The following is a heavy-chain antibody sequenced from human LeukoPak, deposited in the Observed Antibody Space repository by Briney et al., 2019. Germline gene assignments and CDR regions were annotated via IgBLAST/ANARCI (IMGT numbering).Heavy chain of an antibody. Sequence: GGSLRLSCAASGFTLSSYPMTWVRQAPGKGLEWVSTVTGSGGSTYYSDSVKGRFTISRDNSKNTLFLQMKSLRAEDTAVYYCAKRHNAGIAAGGYFDFWGQGSLVAVSS. D-gene: IGHD6-13*01. V-gene: IGHV3-23*01. J-gene: IGHJ4*02. CDR3: AKRHNAGIAAGGYFDF. CDR1: GFTLSSYP. CDR2: VTGSGGST.